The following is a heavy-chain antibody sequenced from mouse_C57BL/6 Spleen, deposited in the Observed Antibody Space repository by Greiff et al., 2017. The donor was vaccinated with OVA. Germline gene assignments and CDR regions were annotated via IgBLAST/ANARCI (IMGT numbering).Heavy chain of an antibody. D-gene: IGHD1-1*01. CDR2: IDPSDSET. J-gene: IGHJ4*01. CDR3: APSSYNYAMDY. CDR1: GYTFTSYW. Sequence: QVQLKQPGAELVRPGSSVKLSCKASGYTFTSYWMHWVKQRPIQGLEWIGNIDPSDSETHYNQKFKDKATLTVDKSSSTAYMQLSSLTSEDSAVYYCAPSSYNYAMDYWGQGTSVTVSS. V-gene: IGHV1-52*01.